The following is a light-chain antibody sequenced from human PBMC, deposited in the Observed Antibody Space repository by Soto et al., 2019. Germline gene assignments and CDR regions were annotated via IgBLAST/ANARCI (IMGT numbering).Light chain of an antibody. J-gene: IGKJ2*01. Sequence: DIQLTQSPSFLSASVGDRVTITCRASQGISSYLAWYQQKPGKAPKLLIYAASNLQSGVPSRFSGSGSGTEFTLTISSLQPEDCATYYCQQLNSYPYTFGQGTKLEIK. V-gene: IGKV1-9*01. CDR1: QGISSY. CDR2: AAS. CDR3: QQLNSYPYT.